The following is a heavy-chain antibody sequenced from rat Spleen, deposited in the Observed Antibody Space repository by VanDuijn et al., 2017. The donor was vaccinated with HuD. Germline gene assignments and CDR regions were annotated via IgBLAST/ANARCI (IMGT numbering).Heavy chain of an antibody. V-gene: IGHV5-25*01. CDR2: ITTGGGDT. Sequence: EVQLVESGGGLVQPGRSLKLSCAASGFTFSNYYMAWVRQAPTKGLEWVAYITTGGGDTYYRDSVKGRFTISRDNAKITLYLQMDSLRSEDTATYYCARRHYGYTDYFDYWGQGVMVTVSS. D-gene: IGHD1-9*01. CDR3: ARRHYGYTDYFDY. CDR1: GFTFSNYY. J-gene: IGHJ2*01.